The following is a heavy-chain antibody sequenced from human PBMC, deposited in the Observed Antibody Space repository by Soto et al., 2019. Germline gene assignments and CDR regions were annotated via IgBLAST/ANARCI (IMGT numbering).Heavy chain of an antibody. V-gene: IGHV3-21*01. D-gene: IGHD3-22*01. CDR3: ARELVTMIVVVTIGSGMGV. J-gene: IGHJ6*02. CDR2: ISSSSSYI. CDR1: GFTFSSYS. Sequence: PGGSLRLSCAASGFTFSSYSMNWVRQAPGKGLEWVSSISSSSSYIYYADSVKGRFTISRDNAKNSLYLQMNSLRAEDTAVYYCARELVTMIVVVTIGSGMGVCGQGPTVTVSS.